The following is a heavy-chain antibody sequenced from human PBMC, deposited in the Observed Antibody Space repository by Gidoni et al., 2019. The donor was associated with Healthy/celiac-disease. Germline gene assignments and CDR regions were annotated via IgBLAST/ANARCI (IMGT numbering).Heavy chain of an antibody. CDR2: IWYDGSNK. CDR3: ARAASSGYYLFDY. V-gene: IGHV3-33*01. D-gene: IGHD3-22*01. J-gene: IGHJ4*02. Sequence: QVQLVASGGGVVQPGRSLRLSCAAPGFTFSSYGMHWVRQAPGKGLEWVAVIWYDGSNKYYADSVKGRFTISRDNSKNTLYLQMNSLRAEDTAVYYCARAASSGYYLFDYWGQGTLVTVSS. CDR1: GFTFSSYG.